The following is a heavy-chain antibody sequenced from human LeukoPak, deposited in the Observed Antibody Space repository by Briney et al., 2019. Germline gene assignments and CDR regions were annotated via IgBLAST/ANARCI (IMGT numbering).Heavy chain of an antibody. CDR1: GGSISSSSYY. V-gene: IGHV4-39*01. J-gene: IGHJ4*02. D-gene: IGHD6-19*01. CDR2: IYYSGST. CDR3: ARHSRAGSSNYFDY. Sequence: SETLSLTCTVSGGSISSSSYYWGWIRQPPGKGLEWIGSIYYSGSTYYNPSLKSRVTISVDTSKNQFSLKLSSVTAADTAVYYCARHSRAGSSNYFDYWGQGTLVTVSS.